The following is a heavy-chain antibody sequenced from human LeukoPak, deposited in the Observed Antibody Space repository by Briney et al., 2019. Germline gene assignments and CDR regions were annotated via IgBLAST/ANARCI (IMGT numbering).Heavy chain of an antibody. Sequence: SETLSLTCTVSGGSISSSNYYWGWIRQPPGKGLEWIGNIYYSGSTYYKPSLKSRVTISVDTSKNQFSLKLSSVTAADTAVYYCARLPLSGSSGWYFDYWGQGTLVTVSS. CDR2: IYYSGST. CDR1: GGSISSSNYY. J-gene: IGHJ4*02. V-gene: IGHV4-39*01. CDR3: ARLPLSGSSGWYFDY. D-gene: IGHD6-19*01.